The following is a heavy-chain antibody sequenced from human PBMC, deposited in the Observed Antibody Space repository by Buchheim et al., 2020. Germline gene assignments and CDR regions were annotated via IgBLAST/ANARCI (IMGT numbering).Heavy chain of an antibody. CDR2: INPSAGST. CDR3: AVTTWSGYYFDY. J-gene: IGHJ4*02. D-gene: IGHD4-17*01. V-gene: IGHV1-46*01. Sequence: QVQLMQSGAEAKKPGASVKVSCKASGYTFTSYYMHWVRQAPGQGLEWMGIINPSAGSTSYAQKFQGRLTLTREPPPSTHYMELSSLRSEDTAVYYCAVTTWSGYYFDYWGQGTL. CDR1: GYTFTSYY.